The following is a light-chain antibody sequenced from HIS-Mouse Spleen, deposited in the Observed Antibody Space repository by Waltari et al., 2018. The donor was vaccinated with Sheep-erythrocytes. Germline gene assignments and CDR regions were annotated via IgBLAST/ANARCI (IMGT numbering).Light chain of an antibody. Sequence: SYELTQPPSVSVSPGQTASITCSGDNSGDKYACWYQQKPGQSPVLVLYQDSKRPSGIPERFSGSNSGNTATLTISGTQAMDEADYYCQAWDSSTVVFGGGTKLTVL. J-gene: IGLJ2*01. V-gene: IGLV3-1*01. CDR2: QDS. CDR3: QAWDSSTVV. CDR1: NSGDKY.